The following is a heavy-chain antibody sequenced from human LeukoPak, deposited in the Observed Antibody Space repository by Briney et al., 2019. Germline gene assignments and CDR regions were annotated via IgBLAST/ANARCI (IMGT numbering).Heavy chain of an antibody. CDR3: ASWNPQPWDYNWFDP. D-gene: IGHD5-18*01. J-gene: IGHJ5*02. CDR2: IIPILGIA. CDR1: GGTFSSYA. Sequence: SVKVSCKASGGTFSSYAISWVRQAPGQGLEWMGRIIPILGIANYAQKFQGRVTITADKSTSTAYMELSSLRSEDTAVYYCASWNPQPWDYNWFDPWGQGTLVTVSS. V-gene: IGHV1-69*04.